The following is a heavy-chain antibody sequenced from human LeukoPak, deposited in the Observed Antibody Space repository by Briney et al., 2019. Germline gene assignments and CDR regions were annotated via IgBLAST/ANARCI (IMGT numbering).Heavy chain of an antibody. CDR3: AKDMVRGVPPSYYFDY. CDR2: ISWNSGSI. CDR1: GFTVDDYA. Sequence: GGSLRLSCAASGFTVDDYAMHWVRQAPGKGREWVSGISWNSGSIGYADSVKGRFTISRDNAKNSLYLQMNSLRAEDTALYYCAKDMVRGVPPSYYFDYWGQGTLVTVSS. D-gene: IGHD3-10*01. J-gene: IGHJ4*02. V-gene: IGHV3-9*01.